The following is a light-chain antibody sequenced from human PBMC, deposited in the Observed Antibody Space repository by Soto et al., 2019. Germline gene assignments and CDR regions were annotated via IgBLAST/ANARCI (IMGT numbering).Light chain of an antibody. CDR3: QQYESFPRT. J-gene: IGKJ1*01. CDR1: QSINNW. V-gene: IGKV1-5*03. Sequence: DIQMTQSPSTLSASVGDRVTITCRASQSINNWLAWYQQKPGKAPKLFIFKSSTLESGVPSRFSGRGSGTEFTLSISSLQPDDFATDFCQQYESFPRTFGQGTKVEI. CDR2: KSS.